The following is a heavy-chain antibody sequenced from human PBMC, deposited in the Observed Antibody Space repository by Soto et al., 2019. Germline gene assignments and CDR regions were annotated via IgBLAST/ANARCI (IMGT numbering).Heavy chain of an antibody. CDR2: INTSGGST. Sequence: ASVKVSCKASGYSFTIYYMHWVRQAPGQGLEWMGMINTSGGSTSYAQKFQGRVTMTRDTSMSTVYMELSSLRSEDTAVYYCATLSVDYWGQGTLVTVSS. CDR3: ATLSVDY. V-gene: IGHV1-46*01. CDR1: GYSFTIYY. J-gene: IGHJ4*02.